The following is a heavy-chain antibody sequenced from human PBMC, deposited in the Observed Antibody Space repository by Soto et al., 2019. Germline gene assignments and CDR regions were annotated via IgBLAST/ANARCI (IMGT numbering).Heavy chain of an antibody. CDR2: IIPILGIA. Sequence: QVQLVQSGAEVKKPGSSVKVSCKASGGTFSSYTISWVRQAPGQGLEWMGRIIPILGIANYAQKFQGRVTITADKSARAAHMELSSLRSEDTDWYYWGRGYASYCMDVWGQGTPVIVSS. CDR3: GRGYASYCMDV. CDR1: GGTFSSYT. D-gene: IGHD5-18*01. V-gene: IGHV1-69*02. J-gene: IGHJ6*02.